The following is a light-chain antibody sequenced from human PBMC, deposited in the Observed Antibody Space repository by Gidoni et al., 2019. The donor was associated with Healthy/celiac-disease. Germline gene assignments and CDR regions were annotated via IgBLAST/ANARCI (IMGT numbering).Light chain of an antibody. CDR3: QQRSNWPPNT. Sequence: IVLTQSPATLSLSPGERATLSCRASQSVSSYLAWYQQKPGQAPRLLIYDASNRSTGIPARFSGSGSGTDFTLTISSLEPEDSAVYYCQQRSNWPPNTFGQGTKLEIK. V-gene: IGKV3-11*01. CDR1: QSVSSY. CDR2: DAS. J-gene: IGKJ2*01.